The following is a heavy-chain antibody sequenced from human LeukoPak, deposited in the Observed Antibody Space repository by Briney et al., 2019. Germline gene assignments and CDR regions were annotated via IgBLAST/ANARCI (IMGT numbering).Heavy chain of an antibody. J-gene: IGHJ6*03. D-gene: IGHD2-15*01. CDR1: GFTFSDYY. CDR3: AREVVVAARGYYYYMDV. V-gene: IGHV3-11*01. CDR2: ISSSGSTI. Sequence: GGSLRLSCAASGFTFSDYYMSWMRQAPGKGLEWVSYISSSGSTIYYADSVKGRFTISRDNAKNSLYLQMNSLRAEDTAVYYCAREVVVAARGYYYYMDVWGKGTTVTISS.